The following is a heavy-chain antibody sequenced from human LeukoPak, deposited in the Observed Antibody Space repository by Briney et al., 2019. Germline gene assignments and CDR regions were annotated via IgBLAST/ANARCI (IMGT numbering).Heavy chain of an antibody. CDR2: IYHSGST. Sequence: PSETLSLTCAVSGGSISSGGYSWSWIRQPPGKGLEWIGYIYHSGSTYYNPSLKSRVTISVDRSKNQFSLKLSSVTAADTAVYYCARMMYYYGSGSGFDPWGQGTLVTVSS. CDR3: ARMMYYYGSGSGFDP. D-gene: IGHD3-10*01. CDR1: GGSISSGGYS. J-gene: IGHJ5*02. V-gene: IGHV4-30-2*01.